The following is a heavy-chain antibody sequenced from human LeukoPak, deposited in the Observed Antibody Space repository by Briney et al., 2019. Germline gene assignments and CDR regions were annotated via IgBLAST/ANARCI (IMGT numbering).Heavy chain of an antibody. CDR2: IFPSGGEI. CDR3: ATYRQVLLPFES. D-gene: IGHD2-8*02. J-gene: IGHJ4*02. Sequence: GGSLRHSCAVSGFTFSTFAMIWVRQPPGKGLEWVSSIFPSGGEIHYADSVRGRFTISRDNSKSTLSLQMKSLRAEDTAIYYCATYRQVLLPFESWGQGTLATVSS. V-gene: IGHV3-23*01. CDR1: GFTFSTFA.